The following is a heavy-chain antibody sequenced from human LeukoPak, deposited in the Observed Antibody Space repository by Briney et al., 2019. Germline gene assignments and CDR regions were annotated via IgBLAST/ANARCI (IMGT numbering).Heavy chain of an antibody. V-gene: IGHV3-21*01. CDR2: ISSSSSYI. J-gene: IGHJ6*03. D-gene: IGHD5-12*01. Sequence: GGSLRLSCAASGFTFSSYSMNWVRQAPGKGLEWVSSISSSSSYIYYADSVKGRFTISRDNAKNSLYLQMNSLRAEDTAVCYCARIGATRARYYYYYYMDVWGKGTTVTVSS. CDR1: GFTFSSYS. CDR3: ARIGATRARYYYYYYMDV.